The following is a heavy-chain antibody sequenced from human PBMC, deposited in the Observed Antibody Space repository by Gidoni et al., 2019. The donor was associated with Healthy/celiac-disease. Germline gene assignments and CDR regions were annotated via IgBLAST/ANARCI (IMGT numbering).Heavy chain of an antibody. J-gene: IGHJ4*02. CDR1: AYSFTSYG. CDR2: ICPGSSDT. Sequence: EVQLVQSGAEVNKPGESLKLSGTGSAYSFTSYGIGWVRQMPGKGLEWMRIICPGSSDTRYRPSFQGQVTISADKSISTAYLQWSSLKASDTAVYYCARLGTGTADLFIDYWGQGTLVTVSS. V-gene: IGHV5-51*01. CDR3: ARLGTGTADLFIDY. D-gene: IGHD1-1*01.